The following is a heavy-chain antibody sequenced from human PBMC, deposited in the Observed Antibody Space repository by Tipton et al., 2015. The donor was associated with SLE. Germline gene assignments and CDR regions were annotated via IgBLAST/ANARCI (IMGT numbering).Heavy chain of an antibody. V-gene: IGHV3-20*03. D-gene: IGHD3-22*01. Sequence: SGFTFSSYGMHWVRQAPGKGLEWVSGINWNGGSTGYADSVKGRFTISRDNAKNSLYLQMNSLRAEDTAVYYCARRSSITMIVVVINRYWYFDLWGRGTLVTVSS. CDR1: GFTFSSYG. J-gene: IGHJ2*01. CDR3: ARRSSITMIVVVINRYWYFDL. CDR2: INWNGGST.